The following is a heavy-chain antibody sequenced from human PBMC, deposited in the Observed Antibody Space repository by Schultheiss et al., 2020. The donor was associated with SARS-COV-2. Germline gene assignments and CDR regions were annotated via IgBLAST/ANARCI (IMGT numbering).Heavy chain of an antibody. CDR3: AKPLYAYSSGWHREPYYFDY. Sequence: GGSLRLSCAASGFTFSSYGMHWVRQAPGKGLEWVAVISYDGSNKYYADSVKGRFTISRDNSKNTLYLQMNSLRAEDTAVYYCAKPLYAYSSGWHREPYYFDYWGQGTLVTVSS. V-gene: IGHV3-30*18. D-gene: IGHD6-19*01. CDR2: ISYDGSNK. J-gene: IGHJ4*02. CDR1: GFTFSSYG.